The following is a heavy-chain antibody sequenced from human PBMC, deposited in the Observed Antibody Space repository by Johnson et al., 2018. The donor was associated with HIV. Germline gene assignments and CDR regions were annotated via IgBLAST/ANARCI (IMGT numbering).Heavy chain of an antibody. V-gene: IGHV3-20*04. CDR1: GFTFHDYG. CDR2: INWNGGST. CDR3: AKDRQWGPRDAFDI. J-gene: IGHJ3*02. Sequence: EVQLVESGGGVVQPGRSLRLSCAASGFTFHDYGMNWVRQTPGKGLEWVSGINWNGGSTGYADSVKGRFTISRDNAKNSLYLQMNSLRDEDTAVYYCAKDRQWGPRDAFDIWGQGTMVTVSS. D-gene: IGHD6-19*01.